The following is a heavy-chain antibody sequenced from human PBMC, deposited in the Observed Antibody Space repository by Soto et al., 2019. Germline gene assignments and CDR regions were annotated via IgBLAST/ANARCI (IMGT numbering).Heavy chain of an antibody. D-gene: IGHD3-22*01. J-gene: IGHJ4*02. CDR3: ARDDYDNDGYG. Sequence: GGSLRLSCAASGFTFSSYAMSWVRQAPGKGLEWVSAISGSGGSTYYADSVKGRFTISRDNPKNSMYLQMNSLRVEDTAVYYCARDDYDNDGYGWGQGTLVTVSS. CDR1: GFTFSSYA. CDR2: ISGSGGST. V-gene: IGHV3-23*01.